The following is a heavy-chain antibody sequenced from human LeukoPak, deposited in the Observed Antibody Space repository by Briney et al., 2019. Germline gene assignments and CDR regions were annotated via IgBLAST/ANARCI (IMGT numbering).Heavy chain of an antibody. CDR3: ARGRGYSYGYVDY. Sequence: PSETLSLTCAVYGGSFSGYHWSWIRQPPGKGLEWIGEINHSGSTNYNPSLKSRVTISVDTSKNQFSLKLSSVTAADTAVYYCARGRGYSYGYVDYWGQGTLVTVSS. V-gene: IGHV4-34*01. D-gene: IGHD5-18*01. CDR1: GGSFSGYH. J-gene: IGHJ4*02. CDR2: INHSGST.